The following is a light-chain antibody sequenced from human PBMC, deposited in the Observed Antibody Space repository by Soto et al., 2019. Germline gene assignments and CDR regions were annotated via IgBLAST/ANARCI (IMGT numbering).Light chain of an antibody. V-gene: IGLV2-11*01. Sequence: QSALTQPPSVSGSPGQSVTISCTGTSSDVGDYDFVSWYHQHPGKVPKVIIYDVSERPSGVPDRFSGSKSGNTASLTISGLQAEDEAVYYCCSYAGGHTWVFGGGTKLTVL. CDR2: DVS. CDR3: CSYAGGHTWV. CDR1: SSDVGDYDF. J-gene: IGLJ3*02.